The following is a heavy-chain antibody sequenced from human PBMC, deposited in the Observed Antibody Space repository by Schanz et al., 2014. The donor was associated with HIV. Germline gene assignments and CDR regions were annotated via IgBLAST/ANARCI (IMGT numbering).Heavy chain of an antibody. CDR3: AREKDLGYSSTLGF. Sequence: VQLVQSGGGLVKPGGSLRLSCTASTFSSTFAWMSWVRQAPGKGLEWVSYISDTGTTTYYADSVNGRFTISRDNAKNSMFLQMNSLRGEDTAVYYCAREKDLGYSSTLGFWGQGTLVTVSS. D-gene: IGHD6-13*01. J-gene: IGHJ4*02. CDR2: ISDTGTTT. V-gene: IGHV3-11*01. CDR1: TFSSTFAW.